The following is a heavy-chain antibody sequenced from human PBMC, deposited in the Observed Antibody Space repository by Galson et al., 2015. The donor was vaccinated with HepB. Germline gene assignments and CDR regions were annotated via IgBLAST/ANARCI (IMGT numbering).Heavy chain of an antibody. J-gene: IGHJ4*02. V-gene: IGHV3-7*01. D-gene: IGHD4-11*01. CDR3: ARTHYYSRSSNYFIILRYYFDY. CDR1: GFTFSSYW. Sequence: SLRLSCAASGFTFSSYWMSWVRQAPGKGLEWVANIKQDGSEKYYVDSVKGRFTISRDNAKNSLYLQMNSLRAEDTAVYYCARTHYYSRSSNYFIILRYYFDYWGQGTLVTVSS. CDR2: IKQDGSEK.